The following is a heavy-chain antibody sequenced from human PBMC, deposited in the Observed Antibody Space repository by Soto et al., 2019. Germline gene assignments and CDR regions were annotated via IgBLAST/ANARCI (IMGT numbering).Heavy chain of an antibody. CDR2: INGNADNS. Sequence: EVQLAESGGGLVLTGGSLRLSCAASGFSFVSYWMHWVRQVPGEGLAWVSRINGNADNSDYADSVKGRFTISRDNAMNRLYLQMDSLRADDTGVYYCTKSADSAGWGVDFWGQGTLVTVSS. CDR3: TKSADSAGWGVDF. CDR1: GFSFVSYW. J-gene: IGHJ4*02. V-gene: IGHV3-74*01. D-gene: IGHD6-19*01.